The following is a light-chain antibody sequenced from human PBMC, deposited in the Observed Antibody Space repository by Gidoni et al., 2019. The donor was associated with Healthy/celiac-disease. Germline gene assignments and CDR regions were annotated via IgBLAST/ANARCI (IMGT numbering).Light chain of an antibody. CDR2: EGS. J-gene: IGLJ2*01. Sequence: HSALTPPAAVSGSPRQSITISCTGTSSDVGSYNLVSWYQQHPGKAPKLMIYEGSKRPSGVSNRFSGSKSGNTASLTISGLQAEDEADYYCCSYAGSSTVVFGGGTKLTVL. V-gene: IGLV2-23*01. CDR1: SSDVGSYNL. CDR3: CSYAGSSTVV.